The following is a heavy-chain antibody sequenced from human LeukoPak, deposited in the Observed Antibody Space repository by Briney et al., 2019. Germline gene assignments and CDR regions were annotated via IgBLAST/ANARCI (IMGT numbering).Heavy chain of an antibody. V-gene: IGHV3-30-3*01. J-gene: IGHJ4*02. D-gene: IGHD1-26*01. Sequence: QSGGSLRLSCAASGFTFSSYAMHWVRQAPGKGLEWVAVISYDGSNKYYADSVKGRFTISRDNSKNTLYLQMNSLRAEDMAVYYCARVVNPSGSYYGLDYWGQGTLVTVSS. CDR2: ISYDGSNK. CDR3: ARVVNPSGSYYGLDY. CDR1: GFTFSSYA.